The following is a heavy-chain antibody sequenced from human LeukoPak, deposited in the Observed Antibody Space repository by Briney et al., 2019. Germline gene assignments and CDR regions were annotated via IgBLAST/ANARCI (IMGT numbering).Heavy chain of an antibody. D-gene: IGHD3-22*01. V-gene: IGHV3-7*01. CDR3: VRDMGYYDKV. Sequence: GGSLRLSCAASGFTFSSYWMSWVRQAPGKGLEWVANIKHDGSEKYYVDSVKGRFTISRDNAKNTLYLQMNSLRAEDTAVYYCVRDMGYYDKVWGQGTLVTVSS. J-gene: IGHJ4*02. CDR2: IKHDGSEK. CDR1: GFTFSSYW.